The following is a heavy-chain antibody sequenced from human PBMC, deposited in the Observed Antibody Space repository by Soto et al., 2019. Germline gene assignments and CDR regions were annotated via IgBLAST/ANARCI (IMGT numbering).Heavy chain of an antibody. J-gene: IGHJ3*02. CDR2: ITWNGKIT. Sequence: PGGSLRLSRAASGFTFDDFAMHWVRRVPGKGLEWVSSITWNGKITGYADSVKGRFFISRDNSKNTLYLQMNSLRAEDTAVYCCSKECCSSTSGLDAFDIWGQGTVVNVSS. CDR3: SKECCSSTSGLDAFDI. V-gene: IGHV3-9*01. D-gene: IGHD2-2*01. CDR1: GFTFDDFA.